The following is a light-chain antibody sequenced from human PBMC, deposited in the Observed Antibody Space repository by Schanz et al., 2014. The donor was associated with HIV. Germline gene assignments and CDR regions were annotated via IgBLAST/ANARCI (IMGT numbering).Light chain of an antibody. J-gene: IGKJ2*01. V-gene: IGKV1-5*03. CDR2: EAS. Sequence: DIQMTQSPSTLSASVGDRISITCRASQSISGWLAWYQQKPGEAPNLLISEASTLEFGVPPRFSGSGSGTEFTLTISSLQPGDFATYYCLQYNDDVYTFGQGTKLEIK. CDR3: LQYNDDVYT. CDR1: QSISGW.